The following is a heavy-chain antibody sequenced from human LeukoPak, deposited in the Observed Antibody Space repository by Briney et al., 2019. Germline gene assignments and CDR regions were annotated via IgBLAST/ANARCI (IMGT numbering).Heavy chain of an antibody. Sequence: SAVNDSCKSTVGTFINYPISWVRQAPGQGVEWMGMIIPILGIANYAQKFQGRVANTADKSTSTAYIELSSLRAGDTAVHYCAGGPPNCSGGSCSRSNWFDPWGQGTLVTVSS. CDR1: VGTFINYP. CDR2: IIPILGIA. D-gene: IGHD2-15*01. V-gene: IGHV1-69*02. CDR3: AGGPPNCSGGSCSRSNWFDP. J-gene: IGHJ5*02.